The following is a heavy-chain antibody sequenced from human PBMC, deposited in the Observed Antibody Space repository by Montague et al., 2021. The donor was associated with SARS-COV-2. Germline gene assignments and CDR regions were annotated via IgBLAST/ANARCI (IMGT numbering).Heavy chain of an antibody. CDR3: ARRASSFDNWFDL. CDR1: GGSITDYS. V-gene: IGHV4-59*08. CDR2: VFKSGGT. D-gene: IGHD3-10*01. J-gene: IGHJ5*02. Sequence: SETLSLTCTVSGGSITDYSWTWIRQPPGKALEWIGYVFKSGGTSXNPSLKSRVTMSVDTSKSHFSLRLTSVTAADTAVYYCARRASSFDNWFDLWGQGALVTVSS.